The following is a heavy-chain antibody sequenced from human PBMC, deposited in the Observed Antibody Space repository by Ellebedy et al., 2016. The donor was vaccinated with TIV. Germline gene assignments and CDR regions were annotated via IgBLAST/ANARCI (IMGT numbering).Heavy chain of an antibody. V-gene: IGHV5-51*01. CDR2: NYSGDSET. CDR1: GYSFTTYW. J-gene: IGHJ4*02. CDR3: ARTTESGYFDY. Sequence: GESLKISCKGSGYSFTTYWIACVRQRPGKGLEWMGINYSGDSETRYSTSFQGQVTIQVDKSISTAYLQWSSLKASDTAMYFCARTTESGYFDYWGQGTLVTVSS. D-gene: IGHD3-22*01.